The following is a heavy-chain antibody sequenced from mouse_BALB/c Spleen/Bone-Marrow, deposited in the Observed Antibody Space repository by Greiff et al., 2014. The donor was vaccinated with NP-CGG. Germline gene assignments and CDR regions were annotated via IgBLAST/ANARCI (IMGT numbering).Heavy chain of an antibody. Sequence: EVQLVESGGGLVQPGGSLKLSCAASGFTFSSYTMSWVRQTPEKRLEWVAYISNGGGSTYYPDTVKGRFTISRDNAENTLYLQMSSLKSEDTAMYYCARHGGSRGYYFDYWGQGTTLTVSS. CDR1: GFTFSSYT. CDR3: ARHGGSRGYYFDY. V-gene: IGHV5-12-2*01. D-gene: IGHD1-1*01. CDR2: ISNGGGST. J-gene: IGHJ2*01.